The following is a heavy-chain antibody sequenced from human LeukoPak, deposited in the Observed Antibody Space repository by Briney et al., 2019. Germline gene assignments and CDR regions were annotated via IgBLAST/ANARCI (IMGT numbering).Heavy chain of an antibody. D-gene: IGHD3-10*01. CDR2: MNPISGDT. J-gene: IGHJ5*02. V-gene: IGHV1-8*01. Sequence: ASVKVSCKASGYTFTSYDVNWVRQATGQGLEWMGWMNPISGDTGYALKFQGRVTMSRNTSISTAYMELGSLRSEDTAVYYCARVPRRGERFDPWGQGTLVTVSS. CDR3: ARVPRRGERFDP. CDR1: GYTFTSYD.